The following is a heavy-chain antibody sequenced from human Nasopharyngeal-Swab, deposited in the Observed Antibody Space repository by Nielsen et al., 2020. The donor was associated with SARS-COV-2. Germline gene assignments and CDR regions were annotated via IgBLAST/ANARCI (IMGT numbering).Heavy chain of an antibody. J-gene: IGHJ4*02. D-gene: IGHD1-26*01. CDR2: INHSGST. Sequence: SETLSLTCTVSGGSTSSYYWSWIRQPPGKGLEWIGEINHSGSTNYNPSLKSRVTISVDTSKNQFSLKLSSVTAADTAVYYCAHYSSGSLSSPRGRGYFDYWGQGTLVTVSS. CDR3: AHYSSGSLSSPRGRGYFDY. CDR1: GGSTSSYY. V-gene: IGHV4-34*01.